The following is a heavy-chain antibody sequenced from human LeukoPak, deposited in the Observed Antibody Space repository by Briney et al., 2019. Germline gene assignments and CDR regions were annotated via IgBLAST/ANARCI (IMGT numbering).Heavy chain of an antibody. CDR3: AKTMVRGVIIPFDS. J-gene: IGHJ4*02. Sequence: GGSLRLSCAASGFTFSSHLMSWVGQAPGEGPEWVSAISGSGGSTYYADSVKRRFTTSRHHSKRTLYLQMNSLRAEDTALYYCAKTMVRGVIIPFDSWGQGTLVTVSS. CDR2: ISGSGGST. V-gene: IGHV3-23*01. D-gene: IGHD3-10*01. CDR1: GFTFSSHL.